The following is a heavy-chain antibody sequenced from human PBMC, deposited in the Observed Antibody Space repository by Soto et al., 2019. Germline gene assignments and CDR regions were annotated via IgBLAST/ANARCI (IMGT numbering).Heavy chain of an antibody. J-gene: IGHJ4*02. CDR1: GGSISNFY. D-gene: IGHD2-21*01. CDR2: ISYSGNT. CDR3: ARAPIVRSRSYFDS. V-gene: IGHV4-59*01. Sequence: PSETLSLTCTVSGGSISNFYWSWIRQPPGKGLEWIGYISYSGNTNYNPSLKSRVSISVDTSKNQLSLNLTSVTAADTAVYYCARAPIVRSRSYFDSWGKGTPVTVSS.